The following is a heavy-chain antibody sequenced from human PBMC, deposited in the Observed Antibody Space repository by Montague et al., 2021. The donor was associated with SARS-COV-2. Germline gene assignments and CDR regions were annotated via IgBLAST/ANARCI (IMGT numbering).Heavy chain of an antibody. CDR1: GGSFSNYY. CDR2: IYYRGST. J-gene: IGHJ4*02. V-gene: IGHV4-59*01. CDR3: ARGDGHYYGSGTYPYY. D-gene: IGHD3-10*01. Sequence: SETLSLTCAVYGGSFSNYYWSWIRQPPGQGLEYIGFIYYRGSTNYNPSLKSRVTMSVDTSKTQFSLKLSSVTAADTAVYCCARGDGHYYGSGTYPYYWGQGTLVTVSS.